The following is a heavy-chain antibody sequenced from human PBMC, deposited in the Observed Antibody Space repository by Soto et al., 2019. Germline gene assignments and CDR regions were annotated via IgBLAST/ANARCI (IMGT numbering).Heavy chain of an antibody. CDR2: IIPFHGVT. J-gene: IGHJ4*02. D-gene: IGHD3-10*01. V-gene: IGHV1-69*08. CDR1: GGTFSPYT. Sequence: QVQLVQSGAEVKQPGSSVKVSCKSSGGTFSPYTINWVRQAPGQGLEWMGRIIPFHGVTNYAQKFQASVTITADKPTRTGDMEMSGLRFEDTATYYCTRDWEITVSTWSFGGFWGRGTLVTVSS. CDR3: TRDWEITVSTWSFGGF.